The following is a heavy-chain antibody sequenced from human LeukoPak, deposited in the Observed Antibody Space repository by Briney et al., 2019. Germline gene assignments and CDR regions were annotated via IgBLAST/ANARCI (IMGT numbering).Heavy chain of an antibody. CDR1: GYSISSGYY. V-gene: IGHV4-38-2*01. CDR2: IYHSGST. D-gene: IGHD1-26*01. CDR3: ARHSAGKDYYYYMDV. Sequence: SETLSLTCAVSGYSISSGYYWGWIRQPPGKGLEWIGSIYHSGSTYYNPSLKSRVTISVDTSKNQFSLKLSSVIAADTAVYYCARHSAGKDYYYYMDVWGKGTTVTVSS. J-gene: IGHJ6*03.